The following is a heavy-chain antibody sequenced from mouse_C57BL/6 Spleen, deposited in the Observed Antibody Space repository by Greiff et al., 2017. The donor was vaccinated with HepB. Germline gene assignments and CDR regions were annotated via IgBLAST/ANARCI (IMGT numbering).Heavy chain of an antibody. CDR2: IYPGSGNT. CDR1: GYTFTDYY. J-gene: IGHJ3*01. D-gene: IGHD2-2*01. Sequence: VQLQQSGAELVRPGASVKLSCKASGYTFTDYYIYWVKQRPGQGLEWIARIYPGSGNTYYNEKFQGKDTLTAEKSSSTAYMQLSSLTSEDSAVYFCARGDDFACFAYWGQGTLVTVSA. CDR3: ARGDDFACFAY. V-gene: IGHV1-76*01.